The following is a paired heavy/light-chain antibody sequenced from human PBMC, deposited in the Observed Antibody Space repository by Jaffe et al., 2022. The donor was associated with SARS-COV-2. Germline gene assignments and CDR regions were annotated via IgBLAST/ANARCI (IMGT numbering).Light chain of an antibody. V-gene: IGKV2-28*01. Sequence: DIVMTQSPLSLPVTPGEPASISCRSSQSLLHSNGHNYLEWYLQKPGQSPQLLIYFSSNRASGVPDRFSGSGSGTEFTLKISRVEAEDVGVYYCMQAIQTPLTFGGGTKVEIK. CDR1: QSLLHSNGHNY. CDR3: MQAIQTPLT. J-gene: IGKJ4*01. CDR2: FSS.
Heavy chain of an antibody. D-gene: IGHD3-9*01. CDR3: ARAKGVEVHHLTGLGIDH. V-gene: IGHV3-30*04. CDR1: GFTFSTYA. CDR2: VTYDGTSN. Sequence: QVQLVESGGGVVQPGRSLRLSCEASGFTFSTYAMHWVRQAPDKGLDWVAAVTYDGTSNVYADSVKGRFTISRDNSKNTLSLQMNSLRADDTAVYYCARAKGVEVHHLTGLGIDHWGQGTLVSVSS. J-gene: IGHJ4*02.